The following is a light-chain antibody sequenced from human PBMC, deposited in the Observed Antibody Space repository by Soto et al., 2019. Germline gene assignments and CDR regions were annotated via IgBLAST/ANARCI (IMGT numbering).Light chain of an antibody. Sequence: EIVMTQSPATLSVSPGERATLSCRASQSVSSNLAWYQQKPSQAPRLLIYGASTRATGIPARFSGSGSGTEFTLTISSLQSEDFAVYYCQQYNNWPPTTLGQGTRLEI. CDR3: QQYNNWPPTT. CDR2: GAS. V-gene: IGKV3-15*01. CDR1: QSVSSN. J-gene: IGKJ5*01.